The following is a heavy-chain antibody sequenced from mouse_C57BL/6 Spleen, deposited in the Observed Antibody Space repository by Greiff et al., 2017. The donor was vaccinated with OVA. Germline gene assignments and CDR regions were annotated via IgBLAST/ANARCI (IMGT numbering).Heavy chain of an antibody. V-gene: IGHV3-6*01. CDR2: ISYDGSN. J-gene: IGHJ4*01. CDR1: GYSITSGYY. D-gene: IGHD1-1*01. Sequence: VQLKESGPGLVKPSQSLSLTCSVTGYSITSGYYWNWIRQFPGNKLEWMGYISYDGSNNYNPSLKNRISITRDPSKNQFFLKLNSVTTEDTATYYCAREANYYGSSSYYAMDYWGHGTSGPVTS. CDR3: AREANYYGSSSYYAMDY.